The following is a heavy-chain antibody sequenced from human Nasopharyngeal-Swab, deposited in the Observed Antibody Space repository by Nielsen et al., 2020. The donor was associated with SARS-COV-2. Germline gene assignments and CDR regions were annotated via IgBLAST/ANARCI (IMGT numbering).Heavy chain of an antibody. CDR3: TRGDGALTYFDY. V-gene: IGHV3-48*02. Sequence: GGSLRLSCAASGFTFSDHSMIWVRQAPGQGLEWVSYISGSGSTLYYADSVKGRITVSRDNAKSSVYLQMSSLRDEYTAVYYCTRGDGALTYFDYWGQGTLVSVSS. CDR2: ISGSGSTL. CDR1: GFTFSDHS. J-gene: IGHJ4*02. D-gene: IGHD4-17*01.